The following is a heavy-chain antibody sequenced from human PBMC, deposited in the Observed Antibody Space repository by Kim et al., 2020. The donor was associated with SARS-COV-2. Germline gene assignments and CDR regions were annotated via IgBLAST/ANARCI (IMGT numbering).Heavy chain of an antibody. J-gene: IGHJ4*02. D-gene: IGHD2-2*01. CDR3: ARGSAAYPYYFDY. Sequence: SQKFQGRVTITRDTSASTAYMDLSSLRSEDTAVYYCARGSAAYPYYFDYWGQGTLVTVSA. V-gene: IGHV1-3*01.